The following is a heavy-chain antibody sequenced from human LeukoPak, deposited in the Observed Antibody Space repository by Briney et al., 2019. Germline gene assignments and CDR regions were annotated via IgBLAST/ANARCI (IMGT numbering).Heavy chain of an antibody. D-gene: IGHD2-21*01. CDR1: DYSISSGYY. Sequence: SETLSLTCAVSDYSISSGYYWGWIRQPPGKGLEWIGSVYQSGSTYYSPSLKSRVTISVDTSNNQFSLKLTSVTAADTAIYYCARHPDLRWPRSFDYWGQGTLVCVSS. J-gene: IGHJ4*02. CDR2: VYQSGST. V-gene: IGHV4-38-2*01. CDR3: ARHPDLRWPRSFDY.